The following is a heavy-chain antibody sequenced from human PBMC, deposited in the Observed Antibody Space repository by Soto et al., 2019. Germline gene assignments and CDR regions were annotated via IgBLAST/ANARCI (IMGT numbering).Heavy chain of an antibody. CDR2: IYYSGST. V-gene: IGHV4-39*01. Sequence: SETLSLTCTVSGGSISSTSYYWGWIRQPPGKNLEYIGNIYYSGSTYYNPSLKSRVTLSVDTSKNQFSLKLSSVTAADTALYYCARHQMAGRTPSYYYGMDVWGQGTTVTVSS. CDR3: ARHQMAGRTPSYYYGMDV. CDR1: GGSISSTSYY. J-gene: IGHJ6*02.